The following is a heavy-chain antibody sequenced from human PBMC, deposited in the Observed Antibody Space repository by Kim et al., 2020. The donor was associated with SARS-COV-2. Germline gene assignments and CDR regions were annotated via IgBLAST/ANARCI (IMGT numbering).Heavy chain of an antibody. V-gene: IGHV3-74*01. D-gene: IGHD2-2*01. CDR3: TRGCLTTSCPSDY. CDR1: GFTFRTYW. Sequence: GGSLRLSCAGSGFTFRTYWMHWVRQAPGKGLVWVSNINSDGSWTNYADSVKGRFTISRDNAKNTLYLQMNSLRDEDTAIYYCTRGCLTTSCPSDYWGHGT. J-gene: IGHJ4*01. CDR2: INSDGSWT.